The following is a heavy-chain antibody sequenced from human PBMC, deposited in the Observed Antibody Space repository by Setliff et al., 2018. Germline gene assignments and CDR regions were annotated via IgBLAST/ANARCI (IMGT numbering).Heavy chain of an antibody. CDR2: INSDGSST. J-gene: IGHJ4*02. Sequence: LRLSCAASGFSFSNYWMHWVRQAPGKGLVWVSRINSDGSSTNYADSVKGQFTVSRDNAKNTLHLQMNSLRAEDTAVYYCARDGHNVYYFDYWGLGTLVTVSS. D-gene: IGHD1-1*01. CDR1: GFSFSNYW. CDR3: ARDGHNVYYFDY. V-gene: IGHV3-74*01.